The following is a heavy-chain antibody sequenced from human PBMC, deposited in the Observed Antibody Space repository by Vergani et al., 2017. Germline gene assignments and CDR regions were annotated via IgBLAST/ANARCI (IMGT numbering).Heavy chain of an antibody. CDR2: IWYDGSNK. J-gene: IGHJ3*02. D-gene: IGHD6-6*01. CDR1: GFTFSGYG. Sequence: QVQLVESGGGVVQPGRSLRLSCAASGFTFSGYGMHWVRQAPGKGLEWLAVIWYDGSNKYYADSVKGRFTISRDNSKNTLYLQMNSLRAEDTAVYYCARRSSSHDAFDIWGQGTMVTVSS. CDR3: ARRSSSHDAFDI. V-gene: IGHV3-33*01.